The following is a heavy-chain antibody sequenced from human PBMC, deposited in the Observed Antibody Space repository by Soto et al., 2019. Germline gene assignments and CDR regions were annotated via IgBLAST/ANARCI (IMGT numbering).Heavy chain of an antibody. D-gene: IGHD2-21*02. Sequence: SETLSLTCTVSGGSISSGGYYWSWIRQHPGKGLEWIGYIYYSGSTYYNPSLKSRVTISVDTSKNQFSLKPSSVTAADTAVYYCARWVTAILKNWFDPWGQGTLVTVSS. CDR2: IYYSGST. V-gene: IGHV4-31*03. J-gene: IGHJ5*02. CDR3: ARWVTAILKNWFDP. CDR1: GGSISSGGYY.